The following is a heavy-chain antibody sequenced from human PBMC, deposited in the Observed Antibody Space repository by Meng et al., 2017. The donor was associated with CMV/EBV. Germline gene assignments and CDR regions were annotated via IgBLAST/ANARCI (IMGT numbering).Heavy chain of an antibody. Sequence: GESLKISCAASGCIFNNYVMHWVRQAPGKGLEWVAFIRNDGSNKYYAESVKGRFTISRDNSRNTLYLQMNSLRGEDTAVYYCAREADCTRTTCPTGSWGQGTLVTVSS. CDR2: IRNDGSNK. J-gene: IGHJ5*02. D-gene: IGHD1-7*01. CDR1: GCIFNNYV. V-gene: IGHV3-30*02. CDR3: AREADCTRTTCPTGS.